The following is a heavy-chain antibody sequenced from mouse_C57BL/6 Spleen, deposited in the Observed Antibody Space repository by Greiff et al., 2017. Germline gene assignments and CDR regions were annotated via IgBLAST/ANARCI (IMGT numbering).Heavy chain of an antibody. J-gene: IGHJ4*01. CDR3: ARVEGVYAVDY. Sequence: QVQLQQSGAELARPGASVKLSCKASGYTFTSYGISWVKQRTGQGLEWIGEIYPRSGNTYYNEKFKGKATLTADKSSSTAYMELRSLASEDSAVYFCARVEGVYAVDYWGQGTSVTVSS. CDR2: IYPRSGNT. CDR1: GYTFTSYG. V-gene: IGHV1-81*01.